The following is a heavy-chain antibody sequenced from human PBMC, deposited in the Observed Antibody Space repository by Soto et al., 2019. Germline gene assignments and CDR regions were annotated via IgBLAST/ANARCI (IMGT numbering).Heavy chain of an antibody. J-gene: IGHJ4*02. Sequence: VASVKVSCKASGYTFTSYGISWVRQAPGQGLEWMGWISAYNGNTNYAQKLQGRVTMTTDTSTSTAYMELRSLRSDDTAVYYCARDGVSSTEYTWNYGTYFDYWGQGALVTAPQ. CDR3: ARDGVSSTEYTWNYGTYFDY. D-gene: IGHD1-7*01. V-gene: IGHV1-18*01. CDR2: ISAYNGNT. CDR1: GYTFTSYG.